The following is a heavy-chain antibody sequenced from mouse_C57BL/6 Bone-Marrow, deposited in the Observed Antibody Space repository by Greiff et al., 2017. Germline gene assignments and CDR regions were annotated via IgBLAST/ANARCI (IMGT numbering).Heavy chain of an antibody. CDR3: ARRSNYYGSSSFAY. CDR2: IDPSDSYT. CDR1: GYTFTSYW. J-gene: IGHJ3*01. V-gene: IGHV1-69*01. D-gene: IGHD1-1*01. Sequence: VQLQQPGAELVMPGASVKLSCKASGYTFTSYWMHWVKQRPGQGLEWIGEIDPSDSYTNYNQKFKGKSTLTVDKSSSTAYMQLSSLTAEDSAVYYCARRSNYYGSSSFAYWGQGTLVTVSA.